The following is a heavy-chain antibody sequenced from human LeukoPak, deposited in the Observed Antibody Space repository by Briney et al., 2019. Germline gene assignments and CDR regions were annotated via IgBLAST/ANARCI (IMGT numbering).Heavy chain of an antibody. Sequence: PGGSLRLSCAASGFTFSTYDMHWVRQVTGKGLEWVSAIGTVDDTYYLGSVKGRFTISRENAKNVLYLQMSSLRVEDTAVYYCAREIRETVFTRHHYYGIDVWGRGTTVTVSS. V-gene: IGHV3-13*01. J-gene: IGHJ6*02. CDR3: AREIRETVFTRHHYYGIDV. CDR2: IGTVDDT. CDR1: GFTFSTYD. D-gene: IGHD1-1*01.